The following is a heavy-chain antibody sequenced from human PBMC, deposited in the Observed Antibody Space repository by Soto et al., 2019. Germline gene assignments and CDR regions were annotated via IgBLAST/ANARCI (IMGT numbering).Heavy chain of an antibody. V-gene: IGHV3-48*04. Sequence: EVQLVESGGGLVQPGGSLRLSCTASGFTFTDHSMNWVRHAPGKGLEWLSYINDISNAIHYADSVKGRFAMSRDNAKKAVFLQMTSLRVEATGVYYCARDRPTTFAAVLWGQGKGVTVSS. CDR2: INDISNAI. J-gene: IGHJ3*01. CDR1: GFTFTDHS. D-gene: IGHD5-12*01. CDR3: ARDRPTTFAAVL.